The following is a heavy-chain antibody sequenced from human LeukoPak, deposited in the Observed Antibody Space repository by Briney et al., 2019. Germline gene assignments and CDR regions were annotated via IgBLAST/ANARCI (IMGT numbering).Heavy chain of an antibody. CDR3: ARHALGYCTNGVCYKHYYYYMDV. V-gene: IGHV4-4*07. CDR1: GGSISSYY. J-gene: IGHJ6*03. CDR2: IYTSGST. D-gene: IGHD2-8*01. Sequence: SETLSLTCTVSGGSISSYYWSWIRQPAGKGLEWIGRIYTSGSTYYNPSLKSRVTISVDTSKSQFSLKLSSVTAADTAVYYCARHALGYCTNGVCYKHYYYYMDVWGKGTTVTVSS.